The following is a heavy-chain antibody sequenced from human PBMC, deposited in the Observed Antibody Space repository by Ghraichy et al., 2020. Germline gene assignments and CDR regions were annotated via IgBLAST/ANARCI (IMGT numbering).Heavy chain of an antibody. Sequence: LSLTCAASGFTFDDYAMHWVRQAPGKGLEWVSGISWNSGSIGYADSVKGRFTISRDNAKNSLYLQMNSLRAEDTALYYCAKGAVTIDYWGQGTLVTVSS. CDR3: AKGAVTIDY. D-gene: IGHD4-17*01. CDR1: GFTFDDYA. J-gene: IGHJ4*02. CDR2: ISWNSGSI. V-gene: IGHV3-9*01.